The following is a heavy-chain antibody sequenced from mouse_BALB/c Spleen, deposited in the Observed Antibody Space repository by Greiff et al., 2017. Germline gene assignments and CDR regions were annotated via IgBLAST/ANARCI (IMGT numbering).Heavy chain of an antibody. J-gene: IGHJ4*01. CDR2: IRNKANGYTT. CDR3: ARDGYAMDY. Sequence: EVQLQESGGGLVQPGGSLRLSCATSGFTFTDYYMSWVRQPPGKALEWLGFIRNKANGYTTEYSASVKGRFTISRDNSQSILYLQMNTLRAEDSATYYCARDGYAMDYWGQGTSVTVSS. CDR1: GFTFTDYY. V-gene: IGHV7-3*02.